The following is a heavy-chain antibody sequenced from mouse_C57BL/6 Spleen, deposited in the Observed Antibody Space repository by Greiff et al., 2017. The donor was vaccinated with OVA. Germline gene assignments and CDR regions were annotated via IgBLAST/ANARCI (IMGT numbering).Heavy chain of an antibody. V-gene: IGHV2-5*01. Sequence: VQLVESGPGLVQPSQSLSITCTVSGFSLTSYGVHWVRQSPGKGLEWLGVIWRGGSTDYNAAFMSRLSITKDNSKSQVFFKMNSLQADDTAIYYYARFYYSNYYFDYWGQGTTLTVSS. CDR1: GFSLTSYG. CDR2: IWRGGST. J-gene: IGHJ2*01. CDR3: ARFYYSNYYFDY. D-gene: IGHD2-5*01.